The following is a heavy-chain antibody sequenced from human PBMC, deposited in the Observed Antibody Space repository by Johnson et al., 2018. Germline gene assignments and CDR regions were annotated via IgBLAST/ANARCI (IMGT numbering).Heavy chain of an antibody. CDR1: GFTCGDYG. J-gene: IGHJ6*03. CDR3: SRDRWEVLLPHYYYYDYMDV. V-gene: IGHV3-49*03. CDR2: SRNKGSGGIT. D-gene: IGHD1-26*01. Sequence: VQLVQAGGGLVQPGRSLRLSCTASGFTCGDYGMSWFRQAPGKGLEWVGFSRNKGSGGITKYAASVKGRFTISRDDSKRIAYLQMNSLKTEDTAVYYCSRDRWEVLLPHYYYYDYMDVWGKGTTVTVAS.